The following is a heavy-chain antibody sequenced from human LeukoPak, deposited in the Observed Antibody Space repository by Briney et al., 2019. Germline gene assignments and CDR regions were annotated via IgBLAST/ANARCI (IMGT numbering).Heavy chain of an antibody. CDR2: IHYSENS. J-gene: IGHJ5*01. Sequence: SQTLSLTCSVSGDSISSFYWNWIRQSPGKGQEWIGNIHYSENSNYNPSLKSRVTISIDTSRKQFFLKLSSVTAADTAVYYCVLAPNSNWFDFWGQGTQVTVSS. CDR1: GDSISSFY. CDR3: VLAPNSNWFDF. V-gene: IGHV4-59*08. D-gene: IGHD2-8*01.